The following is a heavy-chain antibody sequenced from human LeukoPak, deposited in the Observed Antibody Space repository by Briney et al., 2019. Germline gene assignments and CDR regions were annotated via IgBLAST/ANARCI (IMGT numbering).Heavy chain of an antibody. CDR2: IRSDGSNK. CDR3: ARILDSAWGELGY. V-gene: IGHV3-30*02. D-gene: IGHD6-19*01. CDR1: GLSFSSYG. J-gene: IGHJ4*02. Sequence: PGGSLRLSCAGSGLSFSSYGMHWVRQAPGKGLEWMAFIRSDGSNKYYADSVKGRFTISRDNSKNTLYLQMNSLRAKDTAVYYCARILDSAWGELGYWGQGTLVTVSS.